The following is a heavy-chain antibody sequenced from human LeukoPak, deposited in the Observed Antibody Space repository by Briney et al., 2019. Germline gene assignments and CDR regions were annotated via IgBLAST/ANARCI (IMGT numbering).Heavy chain of an antibody. V-gene: IGHV3-30*02. J-gene: IGHJ4*02. CDR3: AKDSKRWKTYYYEAGSYYFDY. Sequence: GGSLRLSCAVSGFTFRSYAMNWVRQAPGRGLEWVAFIRYDGSNKYYADSVKGRFTISRDNSKNTLYLQMNSLRPEDTAVYYCAKDSKRWKTYYYEAGSYYFDYWGQGTRVTVSS. CDR1: GFTFRSYA. CDR2: IRYDGSNK. D-gene: IGHD3-10*01.